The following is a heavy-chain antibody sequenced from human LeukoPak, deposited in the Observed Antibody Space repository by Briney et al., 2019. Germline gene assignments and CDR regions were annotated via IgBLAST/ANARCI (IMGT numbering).Heavy chain of an antibody. Sequence: SETLSLTCAVYGGSFSGYYWSWIRQPPGKGLEWIGEINHSGSTNYNPSLKSRVTISVDTSKNQFSLKLSSVTAADTAVYYCARSVGSPSSQFDYWGQGTLVTVSS. CDR2: INHSGST. V-gene: IGHV4-34*01. J-gene: IGHJ4*02. CDR1: GGSFSGYY. D-gene: IGHD3-10*01. CDR3: ARSVGSPSSQFDY.